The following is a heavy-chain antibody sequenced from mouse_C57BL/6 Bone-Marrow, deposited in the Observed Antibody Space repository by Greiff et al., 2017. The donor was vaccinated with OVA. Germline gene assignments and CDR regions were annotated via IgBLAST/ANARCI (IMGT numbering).Heavy chain of an antibody. V-gene: IGHV1-69*01. J-gene: IGHJ4*01. CDR2: IDPSDSYT. Sequence: VQLQQSGAELVMPGASVKLSCKASGYTFTSYWMHWVKQRPGQGLEWIGEIDPSDSYTNYNQKFKGKSTLTVDKSSSTAYMQLSSLTSEDSAVYYCAREGYYYYYAMDYWGQGTSVTVSS. CDR3: AREGYYYYYAMDY. CDR1: GYTFTSYW. D-gene: IGHD2-12*01.